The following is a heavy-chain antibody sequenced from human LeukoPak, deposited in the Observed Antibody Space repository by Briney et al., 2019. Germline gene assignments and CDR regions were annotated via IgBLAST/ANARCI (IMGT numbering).Heavy chain of an antibody. CDR1: GGSISSGDYY. CDR3: ARAGSPAAMGVALWFDP. D-gene: IGHD2-2*01. V-gene: IGHV4-30-4*02. CDR2: IYYSGST. J-gene: IGHJ5*02. Sequence: SDTLSLTCTVSGGSISSGDYYWSWLRQPPGKGLEWIGYIYYSGSTYYNPSLKSRVTISVGTSKNQFSLKLSSVTAADTAVYYCARAGSPAAMGVALWFDPWGQGTLVTVSS.